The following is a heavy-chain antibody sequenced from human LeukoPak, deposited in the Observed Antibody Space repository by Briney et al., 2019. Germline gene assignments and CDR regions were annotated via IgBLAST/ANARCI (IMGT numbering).Heavy chain of an antibody. CDR1: GFTFSSYG. CDR3: ASLYYHDSA. J-gene: IGHJ5*02. V-gene: IGHV3-30*03. CDR2: ISYDGSNK. Sequence: GGSLRLSCAASGFTFSSYGMHWVRQAPGKGLEWVALISYDGSNKYYADSVKGRFTISRDNAKNSLYLQMNSLRAEDTAVYYCASLYYHDSAWGQGTLVTVSS. D-gene: IGHD3-22*01.